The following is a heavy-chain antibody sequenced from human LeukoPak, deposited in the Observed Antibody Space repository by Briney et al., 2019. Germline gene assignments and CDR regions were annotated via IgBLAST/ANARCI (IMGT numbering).Heavy chain of an antibody. CDR3: ARERWHCRVNCYSVYYYALDV. V-gene: IGHV1-3*01. D-gene: IGHD2-15*01. CDR2: INPGNGDT. J-gene: IGHJ6*02. Sequence: ASVKVSCKGSGYTFANYAVHWVRQAPGQRLEWLGWINPGNGDTKYSQNFQGRVTVTSDTSAATAYVELNSLTSEDTAVYYCARERWHCRVNCYSVYYYALDVWGQGTTVTVSS. CDR1: GYTFANYA.